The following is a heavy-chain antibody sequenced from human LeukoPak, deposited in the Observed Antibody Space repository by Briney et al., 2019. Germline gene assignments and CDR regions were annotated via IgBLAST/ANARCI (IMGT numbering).Heavy chain of an antibody. Sequence: ETLSLTCAVYGTSFSTYYWNWVRQAPGKGLEWVSSISSSSSYIYYADSVKGRFTISRDNAKKSLYLQMNSLRAEDTAVYYCARDPINIATAGNGSDYWGQGTLVTVSS. CDR1: GTSFSTYY. CDR3: ARDPINIATAGNGSDY. CDR2: ISSSSSYI. V-gene: IGHV3-21*01. D-gene: IGHD6-13*01. J-gene: IGHJ4*02.